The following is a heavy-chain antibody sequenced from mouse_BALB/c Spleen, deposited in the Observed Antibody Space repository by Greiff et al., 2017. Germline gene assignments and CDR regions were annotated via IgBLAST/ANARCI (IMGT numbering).Heavy chain of an antibody. D-gene: IGHD1-2*01. CDR2: ISYSGST. V-gene: IGHV3-2*02. CDR1: GYSITSDYA. CDR3: ARYGYHYAMDY. J-gene: IGHJ4*01. Sequence: DVKLQESGPGLVKPSQSLSLTCTVTGYSITSDYAWNWIRQFPGNKLEWMGYISYSGSTSYNPSLKSRISITRDTSKNQFFLQLNSVTTEDTATYYCARYGYHYAMDYWGQGTSVTVSS.